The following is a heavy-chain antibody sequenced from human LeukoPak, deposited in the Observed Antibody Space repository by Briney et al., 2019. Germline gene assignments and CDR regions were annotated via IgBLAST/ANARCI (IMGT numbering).Heavy chain of an antibody. CDR1: GGSFSGYY. Sequence: SETLSLTCAVYGGSFSGYYWSWIRQPPGKGLEWIGEINHSGSTNYNPSLKSRVTISVDTSKNQFSLKLSSVTAADTAVYYCARQEYSYGNFDYWGQGTLVTVSS. V-gene: IGHV4-34*01. CDR3: ARQEYSYGNFDY. J-gene: IGHJ4*02. CDR2: INHSGST. D-gene: IGHD5-18*01.